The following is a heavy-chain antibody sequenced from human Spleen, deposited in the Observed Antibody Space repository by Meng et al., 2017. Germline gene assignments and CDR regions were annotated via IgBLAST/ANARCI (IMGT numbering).Heavy chain of an antibody. CDR3: ARETGGGASFDY. J-gene: IGHJ4*02. D-gene: IGHD2-8*02. CDR1: GGSLSGAY. V-gene: IGHV4-34*12. Sequence: QVQLQQWGAGLWKRSETLSLTCAVNGGSLSGAYWNWIRQPPGKGLEWIGEIIHGGSPSYNPSLKSRVTISIDTSKNQFSLKLTSVTAADTAVYYCARETGGGASFDYWGQGTLVTVSS. CDR2: IIHGGSP.